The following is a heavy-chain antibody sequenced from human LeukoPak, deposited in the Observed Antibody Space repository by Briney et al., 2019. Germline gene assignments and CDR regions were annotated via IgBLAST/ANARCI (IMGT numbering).Heavy chain of an antibody. D-gene: IGHD1-26*01. CDR3: ASLGRELRFGAFDI. CDR2: ISAYNGNT. J-gene: IGHJ3*02. Sequence: ASVKVSCKASGGTVSSYAISWVRQAPGQGLEWMGWISAYNGNTNYAQKLQGRVTMTTDTSTSTAYMELRSLRSDDTAVYYCASLGRELRFGAFDIWGQGTMVTVSS. CDR1: GGTVSSYA. V-gene: IGHV1-18*01.